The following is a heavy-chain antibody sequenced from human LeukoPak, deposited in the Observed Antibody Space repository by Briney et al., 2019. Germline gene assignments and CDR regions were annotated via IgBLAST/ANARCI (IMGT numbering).Heavy chain of an antibody. CDR2: ISSSSSYI. J-gene: IGHJ6*04. V-gene: IGHV3-21*01. D-gene: IGHD1-1*01. CDR1: GFTFSSYS. Sequence: GGSLTLSCAASGFTFSSYSMKWVRQAPGKGLEWVSSISSSSSYIYYADSVKGRFTISRDNAKNSLYLQMNSLRAEDTAVYYCARDRVNWNDEVDYYYYYGMDVWGKGTTVTVSS. CDR3: ARDRVNWNDEVDYYYYYGMDV.